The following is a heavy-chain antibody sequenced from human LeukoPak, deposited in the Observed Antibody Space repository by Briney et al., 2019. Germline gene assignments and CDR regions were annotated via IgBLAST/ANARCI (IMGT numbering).Heavy chain of an antibody. D-gene: IGHD6-13*01. CDR3: ARVREGAAAGYGMDV. Sequence: GASVKVSCKASGYTFTGYYMHWVRRAPGQGLEWMGWINPNSGGTNYAQKFQGRVTMTRDTSISTAYMELSRLRSDDTAVYYCARVREGAAAGYGMDVWGQGTTVTVSS. V-gene: IGHV1-2*02. CDR2: INPNSGGT. CDR1: GYTFTGYY. J-gene: IGHJ6*02.